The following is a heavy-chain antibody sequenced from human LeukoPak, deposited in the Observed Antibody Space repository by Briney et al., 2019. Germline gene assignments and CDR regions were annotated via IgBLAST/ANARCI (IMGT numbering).Heavy chain of an antibody. D-gene: IGHD3-22*01. CDR1: GGSISSGDYY. CDR3: ARTMYYYDSSGYSRYYFDY. CDR2: IYYSGST. V-gene: IGHV4-30-4*01. Sequence: SETLSLTCTVSGGSISSGDYYWSWIRQPPGKGLEWIGYIYYSGSTYYNPSLKSRVTISVDTSKNQFSLKLSSVTAADTAVYYCARTMYYYDSSGYSRYYFDYWGQGTLVTVSS. J-gene: IGHJ4*02.